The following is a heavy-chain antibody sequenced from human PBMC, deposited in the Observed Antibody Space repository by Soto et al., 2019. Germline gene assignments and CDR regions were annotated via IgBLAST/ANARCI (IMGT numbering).Heavy chain of an antibody. V-gene: IGHV3-7*01. D-gene: IGHD1-26*01. CDR3: ARRATTSAGYFDL. Sequence: PGGSLRLSXAASGFTFSNYWMSWVRQAPGKGLEWVANIKQDGSEKNYKDSVKGRLTISRDNAKNSLSLQMNSLRAEDTAVYYCARRATTSAGYFDLWGRGTLVTVSS. J-gene: IGHJ2*01. CDR2: IKQDGSEK. CDR1: GFTFSNYW.